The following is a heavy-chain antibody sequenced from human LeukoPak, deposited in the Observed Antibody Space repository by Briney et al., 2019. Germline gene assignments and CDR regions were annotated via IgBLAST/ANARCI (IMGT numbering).Heavy chain of an antibody. CDR1: GFTFSSYA. CDR3: AKDPSSGWPYYSEY. J-gene: IGHJ4*02. D-gene: IGHD6-25*01. Sequence: GGSLRLSCAASGFTFSSYALGWVRQAPGKGLEWVSSVSGSGSSTYYAGSVKGRFTISRDNSKNTLYLQMNSLRAEDTAIYYCAKDPSSGWPYYSEYWGQGTLVTVSS. V-gene: IGHV3-23*01. CDR2: VSGSGSST.